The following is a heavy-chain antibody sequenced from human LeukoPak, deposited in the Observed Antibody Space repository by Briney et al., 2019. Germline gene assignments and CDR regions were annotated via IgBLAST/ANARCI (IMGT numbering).Heavy chain of an antibody. J-gene: IGHJ4*02. V-gene: IGHV3-30*04. CDR1: GFTFTSYA. CDR2: ISYNGIKK. D-gene: IGHD3-10*01. Sequence: PGTSLRLSCAASGFTFTSYAFHWVRQAPGKGLEWVAFISYNGIKKYKSDSMEGRFTISRDNAKNSLYLQMNSLRAEDTAVYYCARAIDRSLAYYGSGSSVLDYWGQGTLVTVSS. CDR3: ARAIDRSLAYYGSGSSVLDY.